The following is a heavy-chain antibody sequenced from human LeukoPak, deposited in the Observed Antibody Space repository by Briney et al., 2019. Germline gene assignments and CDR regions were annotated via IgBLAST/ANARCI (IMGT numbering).Heavy chain of an antibody. CDR2: IYYSGST. Sequence: SETLSLTCTVSGGSISSYYWSWIRQPPGKGLEWIGYIYYSGSTNYNPSLKSRVTISVDTSKNQFSLKLSSVTAADTAVYYCARTDYYDSRLYYFDYWGQGTLVTVSS. J-gene: IGHJ4*02. CDR1: GGSISSYY. D-gene: IGHD3-22*01. V-gene: IGHV4-59*01. CDR3: ARTDYYDSRLYYFDY.